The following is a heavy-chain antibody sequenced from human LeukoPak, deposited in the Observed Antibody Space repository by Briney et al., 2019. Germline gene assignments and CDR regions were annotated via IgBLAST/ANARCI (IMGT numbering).Heavy chain of an antibody. CDR2: TYSSGTT. CDR3: AREPTYSSSLDY. Sequence: PGWSLRLSCAASGFTVSSNYMSWVRQAPGKGLEYISVTYSSGTTYYADSVRDRFTISRDNSRNTLYLQMNSLRPEDTAVYYCAREPTYSSSLDYWGQGTLVTVSS. D-gene: IGHD6-6*01. J-gene: IGHJ4*02. CDR1: GFTVSSNY. V-gene: IGHV3-53*01.